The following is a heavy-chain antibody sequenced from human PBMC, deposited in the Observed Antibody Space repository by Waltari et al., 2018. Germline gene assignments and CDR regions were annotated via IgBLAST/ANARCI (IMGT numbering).Heavy chain of an antibody. CDR2: IDWRSGKI. CDR1: GFMFDGYA. V-gene: IGHV3-9*01. J-gene: IGHJ6*03. CDR3: GKDLTPGGMDV. D-gene: IGHD3-10*01. Sequence: EVQLMESGGDLVQPGRSLSLSCAASGFMFDGYAVHWVRQGPGKGLEWVSAIDWRSGKIDYADSVKGRFTLSRDNTKNSLYLQMNSLRPEDTALYYCGKDLTPGGMDVWGKGTMVTVSS.